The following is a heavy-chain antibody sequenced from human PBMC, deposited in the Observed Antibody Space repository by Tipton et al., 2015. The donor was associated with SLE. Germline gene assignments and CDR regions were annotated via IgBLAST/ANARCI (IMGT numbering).Heavy chain of an antibody. CDR1: GGSMGSYC. J-gene: IGHJ6*02. CDR3: VRGPKDV. CDR2: ICYNGVS. Sequence: LRLSCTVSGGSMGSYCWSWIRQFPGKGLEWIAFICYNGVSNYNPSLRSRVTISLDTSKNQISLKLSSVSAADTAVYYCVRGPKDVWGQGTTVTVSS. V-gene: IGHV4-59*12.